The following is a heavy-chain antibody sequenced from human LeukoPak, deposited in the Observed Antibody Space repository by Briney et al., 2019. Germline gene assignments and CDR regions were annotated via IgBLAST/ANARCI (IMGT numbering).Heavy chain of an antibody. CDR3: AKGTGAGSHWVDY. D-gene: IGHD3-10*01. CDR2: ISTSSSYI. Sequence: GGSLRLSCAASEFTFSDYSMNWVRQAPGKGLEWVASISTSSSYIYYADSVKGRFTISRDNAKNSVYLQMNSLRGEDTALYYCAKGTGAGSHWVDYWGQGTLVTVSS. J-gene: IGHJ4*02. CDR1: EFTFSDYS. V-gene: IGHV3-21*01.